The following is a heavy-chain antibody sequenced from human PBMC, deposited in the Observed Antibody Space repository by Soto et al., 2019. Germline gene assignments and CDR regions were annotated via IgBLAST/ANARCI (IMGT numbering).Heavy chain of an antibody. CDR2: IYWDDDE. Sequence: QITLKESGPTLVKPTQTLTLTCTFSGFSLSTNGVTVGWIRQPPGKALEWLAFIYWDDDERYSPSLKSRLTITKDNSKNQVVLTMTNMDPVDTATYYCVHRLFNPDMLEHWGQGTLVTVSS. D-gene: IGHD2-21*01. CDR1: GFSLSTNGVT. V-gene: IGHV2-5*02. J-gene: IGHJ4*02. CDR3: VHRLFNPDMLEH.